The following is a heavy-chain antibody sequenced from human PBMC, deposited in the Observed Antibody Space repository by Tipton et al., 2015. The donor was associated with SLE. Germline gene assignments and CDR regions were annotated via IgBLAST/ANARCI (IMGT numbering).Heavy chain of an antibody. V-gene: IGHV3-33*01. D-gene: IGHD3-3*01. CDR1: GFIFSSYG. J-gene: IGHJ6*02. Sequence: RSLRLSCAASGFIFSSYGMHWVRQAPGKGLEWVAFIRYDGSNEYYADSVKGRFTISRDNSKNTLCLQMNSLRAGDTAVYYCARATGLEWPSYYYGMDVWGQGTTVTVSS. CDR2: IRYDGSNE. CDR3: ARATGLEWPSYYYGMDV.